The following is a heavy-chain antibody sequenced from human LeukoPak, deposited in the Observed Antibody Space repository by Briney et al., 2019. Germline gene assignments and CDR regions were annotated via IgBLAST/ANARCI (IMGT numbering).Heavy chain of an antibody. J-gene: IGHJ3*01. CDR2: INSDGSST. V-gene: IGHV3-74*01. CDR3: ARDYGDAFDV. D-gene: IGHD4-17*01. Sequence: GGSLRLSCAASGFTFSNYWMHWVRQAPGKGLVWVSLINSDGSSTNYADSVKGRFTIYRDNAKKTLYLQMNSLRAEDTAVYYCARDYGDAFDVWGQGTMVTVSS. CDR1: GFTFSNYW.